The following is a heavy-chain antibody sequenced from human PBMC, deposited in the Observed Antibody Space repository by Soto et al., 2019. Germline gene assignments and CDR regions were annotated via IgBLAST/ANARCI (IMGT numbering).Heavy chain of an antibody. J-gene: IGHJ6*02. CDR3: AREKTSYGMGV. V-gene: IGHV1-8*01. CDR2: MNPNSGNT. CDR1: GYTFTSYD. Sequence: QVQLVQSGAEEKKPGASVKVSCKASGYTFTSYDINWVRQATGQGREWMGWMNPNSGNTGYAQKLQGRVTMTRNTSISTAYMELSSLRSEDTAVYCCAREKTSYGMGVWGQGTTVPVSS.